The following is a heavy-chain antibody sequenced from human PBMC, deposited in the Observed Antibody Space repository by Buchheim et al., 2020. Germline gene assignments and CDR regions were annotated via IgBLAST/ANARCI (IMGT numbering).Heavy chain of an antibody. Sequence: EERLVESGGGLGQPGGSLRLSCAASRFTFSSDWMHWVRQAPGKGLVWVSRINPDGSDTTYADSVKGRFTISRDNGRNTLYLQMNSLRGEDTAIYYCTRSANFFRGMDVWGQGTT. V-gene: IGHV3-74*01. CDR3: TRSANFFRGMDV. J-gene: IGHJ6*02. D-gene: IGHD2-15*01. CDR1: RFTFSSDW. CDR2: INPDGSDT.